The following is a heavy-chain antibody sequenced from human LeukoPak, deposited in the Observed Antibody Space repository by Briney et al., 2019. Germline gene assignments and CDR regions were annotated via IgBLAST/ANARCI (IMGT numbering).Heavy chain of an antibody. CDR3: ARNMVRGVTLYYFDY. CDR1: GGSVSSYS. J-gene: IGHJ4*02. V-gene: IGHV4-59*08. D-gene: IGHD3-10*01. CDR2: IHYSGSS. Sequence: NPSETLSLTCTVSGGSVSSYSWNWIRQPPGKGLEWIGCIHYSGSSNYNPSLKSRVTISVDTSKNQFSLKLSSVTAADTAVYYCARNMVRGVTLYYFDYWGRGTLVTVSS.